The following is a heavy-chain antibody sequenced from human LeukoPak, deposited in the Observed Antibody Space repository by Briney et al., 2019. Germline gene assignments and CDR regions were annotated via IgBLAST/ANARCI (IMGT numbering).Heavy chain of an antibody. J-gene: IGHJ4*02. V-gene: IGHV3-23*01. Sequence: PGGSLRLSCAASGFTFSSYAMSWVRQAPGKGLEWGSAISGSGGSTYYPASVKRRFTISSDNSNNTLYLQMTSLRAEDTAVYYCAKYPTKWELLPRNYWGQGTLVTVSS. D-gene: IGHD1-26*01. CDR3: AKYPTKWELLPRNY. CDR1: GFTFSSYA. CDR2: ISGSGGST.